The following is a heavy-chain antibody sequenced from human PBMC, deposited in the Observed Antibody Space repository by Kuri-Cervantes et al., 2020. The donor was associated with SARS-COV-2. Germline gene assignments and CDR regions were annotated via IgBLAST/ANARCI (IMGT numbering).Heavy chain of an antibody. Sequence: LSLTCAASGFTFSSYAMHWVRQAPGKGLEWVAVISYDGSNKYYADSVKGRFTISRDNSKNTLYLQMNSLRAEDTAVYYCARGPTMVRGFTHGPLDYWGQGTLVTVSS. CDR1: GFTFSSYA. CDR3: ARGPTMVRGFTHGPLDY. J-gene: IGHJ4*02. CDR2: ISYDGSNK. D-gene: IGHD3-10*01. V-gene: IGHV3-30-3*01.